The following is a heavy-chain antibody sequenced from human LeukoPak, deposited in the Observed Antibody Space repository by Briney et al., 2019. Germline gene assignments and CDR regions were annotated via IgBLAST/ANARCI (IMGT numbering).Heavy chain of an antibody. D-gene: IGHD3-10*01. CDR2: ISGSATDT. V-gene: IGHV3-23*01. J-gene: IGHJ5*02. CDR3: AKHLLWSGESNRWFDP. CDR1: GFTFINYA. Sequence: GGSLRLSCVASGFTFINYAMGWVRQAPGKGLEWVSAISGSATDTYYADSVKGRFTISRDNSKNTVYLQMNNLTVEDTAVYYCAKHLLWSGESNRWFDPWGQGTLLTVSS.